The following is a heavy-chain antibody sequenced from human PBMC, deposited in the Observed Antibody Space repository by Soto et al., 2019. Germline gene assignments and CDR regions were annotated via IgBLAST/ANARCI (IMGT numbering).Heavy chain of an antibody. CDR2: IDWDDDK. J-gene: IGHJ4*02. CDR1: GFSLSTSGMC. CDR3: ARIPLWGQLVYFEY. Sequence: SGPTLVNPTQTLTLTCTFSGFSLSTSGMCVSWIRQPPGKALEWLARIDWDDDKYYSTSLKTRLTISKDTSKNQVVLTMTNMDPVDTATYYCARIPLWGQLVYFEYWGQGTLVTVSS. V-gene: IGHV2-70*11. D-gene: IGHD6-6*01.